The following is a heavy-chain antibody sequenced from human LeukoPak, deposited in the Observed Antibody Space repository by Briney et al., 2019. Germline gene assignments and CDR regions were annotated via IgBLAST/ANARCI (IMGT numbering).Heavy chain of an antibody. J-gene: IGHJ2*01. CDR2: IIPILGIA. CDR3: AREDRVITWYFDL. D-gene: IGHD3-22*01. V-gene: IGHV1-69*04. CDR1: GYPLSNYG. Sequence: SVKVSCKASGYPLSNYGITWVRQAPGQGLEWMGRIIPILGIANYAQKFQGRVTITADKSTSTAYMELSSLRSEDTAVYYCAREDRVITWYFDLWGRGTLVTVSS.